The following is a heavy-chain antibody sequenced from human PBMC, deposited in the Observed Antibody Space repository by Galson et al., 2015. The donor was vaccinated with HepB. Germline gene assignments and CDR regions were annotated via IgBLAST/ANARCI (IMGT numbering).Heavy chain of an antibody. CDR3: TRDRRYPDDIFDI. CDR1: GFSITSYT. V-gene: IGHV3-23*01. Sequence: SLRLSCAVSGFSITSYTINWVRQAPGKGLDWVSSITDTGDTTWYPESVKGRFTLSRGTSTNTVYLQMNSLRAEDTALYYCTRDRRYPDDIFDIWGRGTMVTVSS. J-gene: IGHJ3*02. D-gene: IGHD1-1*01. CDR2: ITDTGDTT.